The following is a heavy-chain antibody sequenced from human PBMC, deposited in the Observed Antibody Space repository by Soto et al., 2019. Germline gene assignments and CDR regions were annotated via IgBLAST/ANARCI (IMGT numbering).Heavy chain of an antibody. J-gene: IGHJ6*02. CDR3: ARYSSSWGYYYGMDV. V-gene: IGHV5-51*01. Sequence: PGESLKISCKGSGYSFTSYWIGWVRQMPGKGLEWMGIIYPGDSDTGYSPSFQGQVTISADKSISTAYLQWSSLKASDTAMYYCARYSSSWGYYYGMDVWGQGTTVTVSS. CDR2: IYPGDSDT. CDR1: GYSFTSYW. D-gene: IGHD6-6*01.